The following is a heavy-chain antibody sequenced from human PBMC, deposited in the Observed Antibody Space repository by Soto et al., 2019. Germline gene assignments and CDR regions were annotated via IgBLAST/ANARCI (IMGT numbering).Heavy chain of an antibody. Sequence: GGSLRLSCAASGFTFSSYWMSWVRQAPGKGLEWVANIKQDGSEKYYVDSVKGRFTISRDNAKNSLYVQMNSVRAENTAVCYCGGNPGSSGCSRRWDALDIWGQGTMVTVSS. CDR3: GGNPGSSGCSRRWDALDI. CDR1: GFTFSSYW. D-gene: IGHD6-19*01. CDR2: IKQDGSEK. J-gene: IGHJ3*02. V-gene: IGHV3-7*01.